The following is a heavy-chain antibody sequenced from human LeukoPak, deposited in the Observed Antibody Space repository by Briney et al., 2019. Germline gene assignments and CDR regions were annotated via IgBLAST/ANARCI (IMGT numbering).Heavy chain of an antibody. CDR3: ARDKYGDYAFDI. Sequence: GSLRLSCAASGFTFTSYTMNWVRQAPGKGLEWVSSISSSSTSFYYADSVKGRFTISRDNTKNSLYLQMNSLRAEDTAVYYCARDKYGDYAFDIWGQGTMVTVSS. CDR2: ISSSSTSF. J-gene: IGHJ3*02. CDR1: GFTFTSYT. V-gene: IGHV3-21*01. D-gene: IGHD4-17*01.